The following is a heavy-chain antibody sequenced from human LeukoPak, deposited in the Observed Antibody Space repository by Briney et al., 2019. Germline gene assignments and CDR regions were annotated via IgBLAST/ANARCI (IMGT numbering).Heavy chain of an antibody. CDR2: MNPNSGNT. CDR1: GYIFTSYG. V-gene: IGHV1-8*02. Sequence: ASVKVSCKASGYIFTSYGISWVRQAPGQGLEWMGWMNPNSGNTGYAQKFQGRVTMTRNTSISTAYMELSSLRSEDTAVYYCARGGLFCSGGSCYGSIDYWGQGTLVTVSS. CDR3: ARGGLFCSGGSCYGSIDY. J-gene: IGHJ4*02. D-gene: IGHD2-15*01.